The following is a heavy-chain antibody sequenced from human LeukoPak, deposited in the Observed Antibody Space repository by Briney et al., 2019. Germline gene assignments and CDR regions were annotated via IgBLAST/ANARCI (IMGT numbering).Heavy chain of an antibody. D-gene: IGHD3-22*01. CDR1: GYTFTSYG. V-gene: IGHV1-18*01. Sequence: ASXKVSCKASGYTFTSYGISWVRQAPGQGREWMGWISAYNGNTNYAQKLQGRVTITTDTATSTAYMELRSLRSDDTAVYYCARRALNYYDSSGYGTWGQGTLVTVSS. CDR2: ISAYNGNT. CDR3: ARRALNYYDSSGYGT. J-gene: IGHJ5*02.